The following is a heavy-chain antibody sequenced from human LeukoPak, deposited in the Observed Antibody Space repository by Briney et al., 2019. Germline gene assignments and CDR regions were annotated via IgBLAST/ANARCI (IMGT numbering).Heavy chain of an antibody. Sequence: SETLSLTCTVSGGSISSYYWSWIRQPPGKGLEWIGYIYYSGSTNYNPSLKSRVTISVDTSKNQFSLKLRSVTAADTAVYYCARYRRAPSSSWFDYWGQGTLVTVSS. CDR3: ARYRRAPSSSWFDY. CDR2: IYYSGST. CDR1: GGSISSYY. V-gene: IGHV4-59*01. D-gene: IGHD6-13*01. J-gene: IGHJ4*02.